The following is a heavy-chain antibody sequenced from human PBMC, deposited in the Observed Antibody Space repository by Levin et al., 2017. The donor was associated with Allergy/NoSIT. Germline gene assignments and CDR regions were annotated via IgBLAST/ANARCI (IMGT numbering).Heavy chain of an antibody. J-gene: IGHJ4*02. CDR3: ARLSEPGQYSGYDYFDY. D-gene: IGHD5-12*01. CDR2: IFSNDEK. Sequence: SGPTLVKPTETLTLTCTVSGFSLSNARMGVSWIRQPPGKALEWLAHIFSNDEKSYSTSLKSRLTISKDTSKSQVVLTMTNMDPVDTATYYCARLSEPGQYSGYDYFDYWGQGTLVTVSS. V-gene: IGHV2-26*01. CDR1: GFSLSNARMG.